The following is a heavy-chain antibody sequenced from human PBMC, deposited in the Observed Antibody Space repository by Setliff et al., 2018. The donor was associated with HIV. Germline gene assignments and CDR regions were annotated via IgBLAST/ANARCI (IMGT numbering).Heavy chain of an antibody. D-gene: IGHD4-17*01. Sequence: LRLSCAVSGFSFRTYWMSWVRQAPGKRPEWVANIKQDGSDKYYVDSVKGRFTISRDNTKNSLYLQMNSLRAEDTAMYYCARDYYGGYGDYDFGDYFDYWGQGTLVTVSS. CDR1: GFSFRTYW. CDR3: ARDYYGGYGDYDFGDYFDY. J-gene: IGHJ4*02. V-gene: IGHV3-7*01. CDR2: IKQDGSDK.